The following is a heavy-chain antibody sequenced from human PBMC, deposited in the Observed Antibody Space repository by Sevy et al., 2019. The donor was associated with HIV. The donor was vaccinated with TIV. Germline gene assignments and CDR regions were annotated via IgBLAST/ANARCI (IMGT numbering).Heavy chain of an antibody. D-gene: IGHD5-12*01. V-gene: IGHV3-9*01. J-gene: IGHJ6*03. CDR3: AKDMDPRYVYFYMGV. Sequence: GGSLRLSCAASGFTFDDYAMHWVRQAPGKGLEWVSGIGWNTGFTAYAESVMGRFTISRDNAKNSLYLQMNSLRAEDTALYYCAKDMDPRYVYFYMGVWGKGTTVTVSS. CDR2: IGWNTGFT. CDR1: GFTFDDYA.